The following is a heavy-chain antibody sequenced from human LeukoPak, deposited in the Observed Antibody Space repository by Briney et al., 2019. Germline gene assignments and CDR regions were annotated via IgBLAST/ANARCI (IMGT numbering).Heavy chain of an antibody. CDR2: ISGSGGST. CDR1: GFTFNSYA. CDR3: AKEGSSGWYERDWFDP. V-gene: IGHV3-23*01. Sequence: GGSLRLSCAASGFTFNSYAMSWVRQAPGKGLEWVSAISGSGGSTYYADSVKGRFTISRDNSKNTLYLQMNNLRVEDTVVYYCAKEGSSGWYERDWFDPWGQGTLVTVSS. J-gene: IGHJ5*02. D-gene: IGHD6-19*01.